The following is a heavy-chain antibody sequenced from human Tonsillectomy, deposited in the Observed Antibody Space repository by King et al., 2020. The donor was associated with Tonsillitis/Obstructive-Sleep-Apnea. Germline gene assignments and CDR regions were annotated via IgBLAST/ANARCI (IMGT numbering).Heavy chain of an antibody. D-gene: IGHD4-17*01. CDR3: ARGFHTTVTTLLDAFDL. J-gene: IGHJ3*01. Sequence: VQLVESGAEVKKPGASVKVSCKASGYTFTDYYLHWVRQAPGQGLEWMGRINPNSGGTTYARKFKGRVTMTRDTSITAAYMDLTRLRADDTAVYYCARGFHTTVTTLLDAFDLWGQGTMVTVSS. CDR2: INPNSGGT. V-gene: IGHV1-2*06. CDR1: GYTFTDYY.